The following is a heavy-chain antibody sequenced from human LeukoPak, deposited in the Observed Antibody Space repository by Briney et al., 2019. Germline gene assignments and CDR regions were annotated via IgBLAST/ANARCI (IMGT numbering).Heavy chain of an antibody. CDR1: GFTFSSYA. Sequence: GGSLRLSCAASGFTFSSYAMHWVRQAPGKGLEWVAVISYDGSNKYYADSVKGRFTISRDNAKNSLYLQMNSLRTEDTAVYYCAELGITMIGGVWGKGTTVTISS. D-gene: IGHD3-10*02. V-gene: IGHV3-30*04. J-gene: IGHJ6*04. CDR2: ISYDGSNK. CDR3: AELGITMIGGV.